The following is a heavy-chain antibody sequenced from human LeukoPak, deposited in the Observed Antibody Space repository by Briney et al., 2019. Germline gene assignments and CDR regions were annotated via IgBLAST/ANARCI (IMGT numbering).Heavy chain of an antibody. V-gene: IGHV1-2*06. CDR1: GYTFTDYY. J-gene: IGHJ4*02. CDR3: ARRHPTSRGYSYGPSGY. D-gene: IGHD5-18*01. CDR2: INPNSGGT. Sequence: ASVKVSCKLSGYTFTDYYMHWVRQAPGQGLEWMGRINPNSGGTNYAQKFQGRVTMTRDTSISTAYMELSRLRSDDTAVYYCARRHPTSRGYSYGPSGYWGQGTLVTVSS.